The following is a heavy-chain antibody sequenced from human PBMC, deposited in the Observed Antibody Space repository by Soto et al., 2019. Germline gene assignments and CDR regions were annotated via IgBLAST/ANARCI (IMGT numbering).Heavy chain of an antibody. CDR2: ISSSSSYI. Sequence: EVQLVESGGGLVKPGGSLRLSCAASGFTFSSDSMNWVRQAPGKGLEWVSSISSSSSYIYYADSVKGRFTISRDNAKNSLYLQMNSLRAEDTAVYYCAGSVVPAALVVGFWGQGTLVTVSS. D-gene: IGHD2-2*01. CDR1: GFTFSSDS. CDR3: AGSVVPAALVVGF. J-gene: IGHJ4*02. V-gene: IGHV3-21*01.